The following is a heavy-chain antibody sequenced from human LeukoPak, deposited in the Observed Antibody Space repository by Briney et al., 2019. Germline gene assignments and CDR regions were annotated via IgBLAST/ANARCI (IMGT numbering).Heavy chain of an antibody. V-gene: IGHV3-11*03. CDR3: ARRYSSGWQPFDY. Sequence: GGSLRLSCAASGFTFSDYYMSWIRQAPGKGLEWVSYISSSSSYTNYADSVKGRFTISRDNAKNSLYLQMNSLRAEDTAVYYCARRYSSGWQPFDYWGQGTLDTVSS. D-gene: IGHD6-19*01. CDR2: ISSSSSYT. CDR1: GFTFSDYY. J-gene: IGHJ4*02.